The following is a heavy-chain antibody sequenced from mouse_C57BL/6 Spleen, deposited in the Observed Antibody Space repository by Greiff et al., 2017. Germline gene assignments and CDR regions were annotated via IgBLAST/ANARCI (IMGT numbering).Heavy chain of an antibody. CDR1: GYTFTSYW. CDR2: IDPSDSYT. D-gene: IGHD3-3*01. V-gene: IGHV1-69*01. Sequence: QVQLQQPGAELVMPGASVKLSCKASGYTFTSYWMHWVKQRTGQGLEWIGEIDPSDSYTNYNQKFKGKSTLTVDKSSSTAYMQLSSLTSDDSAVYYCARRARGNPDYWGQGTTLTVSS. J-gene: IGHJ2*01. CDR3: ARRARGNPDY.